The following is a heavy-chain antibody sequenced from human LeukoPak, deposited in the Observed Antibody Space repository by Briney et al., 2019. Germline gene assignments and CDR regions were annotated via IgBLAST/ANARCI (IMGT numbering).Heavy chain of an antibody. CDR1: GFSFSSYW. Sequence: GGSLRLSCAASGFSFSSYWMHWVRQAPGKGLEWVSVIYNGGTTNYADSVKGRFTISRDNSKNTLHLQMNSLRAEDTAVYYCARCRSAWLLKIDAFDIWGQGTVVTVSS. V-gene: IGHV3-53*01. D-gene: IGHD3-22*01. CDR3: ARCRSAWLLKIDAFDI. CDR2: IYNGGTT. J-gene: IGHJ3*02.